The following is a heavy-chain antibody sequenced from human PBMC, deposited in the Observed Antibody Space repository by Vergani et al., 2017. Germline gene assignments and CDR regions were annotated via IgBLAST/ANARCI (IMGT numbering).Heavy chain of an antibody. D-gene: IGHD4-17*01. CDR1: GFSLSNARMG. CDR2: IFSNDEK. V-gene: IGHV2-26*01. CDR3: ARIVLAVTTTNYYYCCGMDV. J-gene: IGHJ6*02. Sequence: QVTLKESGPVLVKPTETLTLTCTVSGFSLSNARMGVSWIRQPPGKALEWLAHIFSNDEKSYSTSLKSRLTISKDTSKSQVVLTMTNMDPVDTTTSYCARIVLAVTTTNYYYCCGMDVWGQGTTVTVSS.